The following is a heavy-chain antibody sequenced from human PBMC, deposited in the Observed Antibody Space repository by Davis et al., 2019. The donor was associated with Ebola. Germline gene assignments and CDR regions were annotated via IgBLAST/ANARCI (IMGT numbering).Heavy chain of an antibody. CDR3: ARVSRIAARDYYFDY. V-gene: IGHV1-18*01. CDR1: GYTFTSYG. D-gene: IGHD6-6*01. J-gene: IGHJ4*02. CDR2: ISAYNGNT. Sequence: ASVKVSCKASGYTFTSYGISWVRQAPGQGLEWMGWISAYNGNTNYAQKLQGRVTMTTDTSTSTAYMELRSLRSDDTAVYYCARVSRIAARDYYFDYWGQGTLVTVSS.